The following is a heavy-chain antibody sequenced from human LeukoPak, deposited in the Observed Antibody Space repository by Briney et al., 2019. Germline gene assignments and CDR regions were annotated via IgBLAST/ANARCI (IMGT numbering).Heavy chain of an antibody. D-gene: IGHD3-3*01. V-gene: IGHV1-2*02. CDR1: GYTFTGYY. CDR3: SRGDYDFWSGYPTDY. CDR2: INPNSGGT. J-gene: IGHJ4*02. Sequence: ASVKVSCKASGYTFTGYYMHWVRQPPGQGLEWMGWINPNSGGTNYAQKFQGRVTMTRDTSISTAYMELSRLRSDDTAVYYCSRGDYDFWSGYPTDYWGQGTLVTVSS.